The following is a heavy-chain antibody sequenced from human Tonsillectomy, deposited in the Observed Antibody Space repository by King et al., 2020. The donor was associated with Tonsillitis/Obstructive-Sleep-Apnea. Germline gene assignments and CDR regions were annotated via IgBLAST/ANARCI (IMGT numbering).Heavy chain of an antibody. J-gene: IGHJ3*02. D-gene: IGHD2-2*01. CDR2: IYYSGST. Sequence: PLQESGPGLVKPSETLSLTCTVSGGSISSYYWSWLRQPPGKGLEWIGYIYYSGSTNYNPSLKSRVTISVDTSKNQFSLKLSSVTAADTAVYYCARDRGYCSSTSCYRDAFDIWGQGTMVTVSS. V-gene: IGHV4-59*01. CDR3: ARDRGYCSSTSCYRDAFDI. CDR1: GGSISSYY.